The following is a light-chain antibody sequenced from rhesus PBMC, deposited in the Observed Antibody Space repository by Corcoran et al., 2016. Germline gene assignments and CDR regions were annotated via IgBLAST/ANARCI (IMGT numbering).Light chain of an antibody. Sequence: DVVMTQSPLALPITPGQPASISCRSSQSLVHSSGNTYLSWFQQKPAQPPRLLFYKGSKRYSGVPDRFSGRGAGTDFTLKISRMEAEDVGVYYCMQYTHIPNSFGQGTKVEIK. J-gene: IGKJ2*01. V-gene: IGKV2-65*01. CDR1: QSLVHSSGNTY. CDR3: MQYTHIPNS. CDR2: KGS.